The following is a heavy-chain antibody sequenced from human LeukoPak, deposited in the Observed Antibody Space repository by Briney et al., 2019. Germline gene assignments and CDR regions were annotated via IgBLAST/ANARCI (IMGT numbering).Heavy chain of an antibody. J-gene: IGHJ4*02. D-gene: IGHD3-9*01. CDR3: ASGLRYFDLYY. CDR2: IYSSGST. Sequence: PSETLSLTCNVSGGSIRGYYWSWIRQPPGKGLEWIGYIYSSGSTNYNPSLKSRVTISVDTSKDQFSLKLSSVTAADTAVYYCASGLRYFDLYYWGQGTLVTVSS. CDR1: GGSIRGYY. V-gene: IGHV4-59*08.